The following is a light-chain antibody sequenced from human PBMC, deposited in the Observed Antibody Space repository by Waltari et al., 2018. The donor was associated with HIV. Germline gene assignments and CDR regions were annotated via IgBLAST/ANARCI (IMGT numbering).Light chain of an antibody. Sequence: QSALTQPASVSGSPGQSITVSCTGPSSDVGGYNFVSWYQQHPGKAPKLIIFDVFTRPAGVSERFPGSRSGNTASLTVSGLQAEDEADYYCCSYAGSRTWVFGGGTALTVL. CDR2: DVF. V-gene: IGLV2-23*02. CDR1: SSDVGGYNF. J-gene: IGLJ3*02. CDR3: CSYAGSRTWV.